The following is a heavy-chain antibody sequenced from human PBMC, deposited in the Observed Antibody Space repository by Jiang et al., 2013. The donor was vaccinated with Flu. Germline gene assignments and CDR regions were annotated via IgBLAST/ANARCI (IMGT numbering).Heavy chain of an antibody. CDR3: AMGQLLPWYFDY. D-gene: IGHD1-26*01. V-gene: IGHV4-31*03. J-gene: IGHJ4*02. Sequence: GPGLVKPSQTLSLTCSVSGGSLTSGTYYWSWIRHLPGKGLEWIGYVYHTGSTSYNPSLKRRVSLTVDTSKNYFSLKLTSVTAADTAVYYCAMGQLLPWYFDYWGQGSLVTVSS. CDR1: GGSLTSGTYY. CDR2: VYHTGST.